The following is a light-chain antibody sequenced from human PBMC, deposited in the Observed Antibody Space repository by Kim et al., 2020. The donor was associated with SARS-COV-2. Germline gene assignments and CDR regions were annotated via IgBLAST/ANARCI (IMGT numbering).Light chain of an antibody. CDR2: EDK. V-gene: IGLV3-1*01. J-gene: IGLJ2*01. CDR3: QAWDSSTAV. Sequence: SVSPGQTASITCSGDNLGKRYVFWYHHRPRQSPVLVIYEDKKRPSGIPERFSGSNSGNTATLTISGTQATDEADYYCQAWDSSTAVFGGGTQLTVL. CDR1: NLGKRY.